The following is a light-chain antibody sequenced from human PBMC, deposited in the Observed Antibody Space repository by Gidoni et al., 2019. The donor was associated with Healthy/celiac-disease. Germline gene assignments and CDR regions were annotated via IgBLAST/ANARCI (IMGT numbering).Light chain of an antibody. V-gene: IGLV3-25*02. CDR1: ALPKQY. CDR3: QSADSSGTYVV. CDR2: KDS. J-gene: IGLJ2*01. Sequence: SYELTQPPSVSVSPGQTARITCSVDALPKQYAYWYQQKPGQARVLVIYKDSERPSGIAERFSGSSSGTKVKLTISGVQAEDEADYYWQSADSSGTYVVFGGGNKLTVL.